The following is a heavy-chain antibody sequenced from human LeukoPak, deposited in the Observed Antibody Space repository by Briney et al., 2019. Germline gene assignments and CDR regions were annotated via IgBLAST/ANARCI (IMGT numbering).Heavy chain of an antibody. V-gene: IGHV3-30-3*01. CDR1: GFTFSSYA. D-gene: IGHD3-22*01. Sequence: GRSLRLSCAASGFTFSSYAMHWVRQAPGKGLEWVAVISYDGSNKYYADSVKGRFTISRDNSKNTLYLQMNSLRAEDTAVYYCARDSPYYYDSSGYQANYYFDYWGQGTLVTVSS. CDR3: ARDSPYYYDSSGYQANYYFDY. J-gene: IGHJ4*02. CDR2: ISYDGSNK.